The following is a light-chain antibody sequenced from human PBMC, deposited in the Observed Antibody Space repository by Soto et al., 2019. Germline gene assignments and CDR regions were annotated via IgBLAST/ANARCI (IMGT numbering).Light chain of an antibody. CDR3: QHYNSYSEA. CDR2: KVS. V-gene: IGKV1-5*03. Sequence: DSQMNQSPSTLSGSIGDRVTITCRASQTISSWLAWYQQKPGKAPKLLIYKVSTLKSGVPSRFSGSGSGTEFTLTISSLQPDDFATYYCQHYNSYSEAFGQGTKVDI. CDR1: QTISSW. J-gene: IGKJ1*01.